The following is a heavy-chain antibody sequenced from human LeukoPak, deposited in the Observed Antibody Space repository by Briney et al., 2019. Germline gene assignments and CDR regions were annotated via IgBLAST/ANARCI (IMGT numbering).Heavy chain of an antibody. D-gene: IGHD3-16*01. V-gene: IGHV3-7*03. Sequence: GRSLRLSCAASGFTFDDYTMHWVRQAPGKGLEWVASINRNGNVNYYVDSVKGRFTISRDNAESSLYLQMSNLRAEDTAVYFCARGGGLDVWGQGATVTVSS. CDR2: INRNGNVN. J-gene: IGHJ6*02. CDR3: ARGGGLDV. CDR1: GFTFDDYT.